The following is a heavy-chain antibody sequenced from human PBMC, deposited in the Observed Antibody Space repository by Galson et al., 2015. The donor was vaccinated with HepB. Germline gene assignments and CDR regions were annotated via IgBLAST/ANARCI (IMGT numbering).Heavy chain of an antibody. V-gene: IGHV5-51*03. CDR1: GYSFTTYW. Sequence: QSGAEVKKPGESLKISCKGSGYSFTTYWIGWVRQMPGKGLEWMGIIYPGDSDIRYSPSFQGQVPISAAKSTSNAYLQWSSLKASDTAMYYCARPLSASASGSFDPWGQGTLVTVSS. D-gene: IGHD6-6*01. CDR3: ARPLSASASGSFDP. CDR2: IYPGDSDI. J-gene: IGHJ5*02.